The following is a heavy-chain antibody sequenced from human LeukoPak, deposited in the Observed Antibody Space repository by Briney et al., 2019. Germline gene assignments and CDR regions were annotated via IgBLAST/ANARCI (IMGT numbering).Heavy chain of an antibody. CDR1: GGSISSHY. CDR2: IYYSGST. CDR3: ARSPYMDV. J-gene: IGHJ6*03. Sequence: SETLSLTCTVSGGSISSHYWSWNRQPPGKGLEWIGYIYYSGSTNYNPSLKSRVTISVDTSKNQFSLKLSSVTAADTAVYYCARSPYMDVWGKGTTVTVSS. V-gene: IGHV4-59*11.